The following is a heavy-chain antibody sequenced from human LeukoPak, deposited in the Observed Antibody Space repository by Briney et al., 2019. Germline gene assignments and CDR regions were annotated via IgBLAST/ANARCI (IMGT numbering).Heavy chain of an antibody. CDR2: IIPILGIA. CDR3: AREGGITGTIGDY. J-gene: IGHJ4*02. CDR1: GGTFSSYA. D-gene: IGHD1-7*01. V-gene: IGHV1-69*04. Sequence: SVKVSCKASGGTFSSYAISWVRQAPGQGLEWMGRIIPILGIANYAQKFQGRVTITADKPTGTAYMELSSLRSEDTAVYYCAREGGITGTIGDYWGQGTLVTVSS.